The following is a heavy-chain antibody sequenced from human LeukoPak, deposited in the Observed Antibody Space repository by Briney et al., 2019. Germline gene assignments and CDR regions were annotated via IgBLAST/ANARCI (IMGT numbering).Heavy chain of an antibody. J-gene: IGHJ4*02. Sequence: SETLSLTCTVSGGSISSYYWSWIRQPPGKGLEWIGYIYYSGSTNYNTSLKGRVTISVDTSKNQLSLKLSSVTAADTAVYYCARALWGYAPDDYSSFDYWGQGTLVTVSS. CDR3: ARALWGYAPDDYSSFDY. D-gene: IGHD4-11*01. V-gene: IGHV4-59*08. CDR1: GGSISSYY. CDR2: IYYSGST.